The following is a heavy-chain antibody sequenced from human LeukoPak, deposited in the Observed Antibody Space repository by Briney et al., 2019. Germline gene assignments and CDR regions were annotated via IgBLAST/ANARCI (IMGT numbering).Heavy chain of an antibody. J-gene: IGHJ5*02. Sequence: GRSLRLSCAASGFTFSSYGMHWVRQAPGKGLEWVAVISYEGSNKYYADSVKGRFTISRDNSKNTLYLQMNSLRAEDAAVYYCAKVPGSGWYGNWFDPWGQGTLVTVAS. V-gene: IGHV3-30*18. CDR2: ISYEGSNK. CDR3: AKVPGSGWYGNWFDP. D-gene: IGHD6-19*01. CDR1: GFTFSSYG.